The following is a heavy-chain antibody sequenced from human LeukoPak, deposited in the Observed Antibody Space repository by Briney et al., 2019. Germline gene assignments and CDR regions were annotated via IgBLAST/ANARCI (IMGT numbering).Heavy chain of an antibody. Sequence: MPSETLSLTCTVSGGSISSSSYYWGWIRQPPGKGLEWIGSIYYSGSTYYNPSLKSRVTISVDTSKTQFSLKLSSVTAADTAVYYCARLRGYSYDRPFDYWGQGTLVTVSS. J-gene: IGHJ4*02. CDR2: IYYSGST. D-gene: IGHD5-18*01. V-gene: IGHV4-39*01. CDR1: GGSISSSSYY. CDR3: ARLRGYSYDRPFDY.